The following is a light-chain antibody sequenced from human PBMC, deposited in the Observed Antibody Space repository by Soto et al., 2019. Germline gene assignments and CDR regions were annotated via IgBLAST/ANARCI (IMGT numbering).Light chain of an antibody. CDR3: QQYGSSPPYT. J-gene: IGKJ2*01. Sequence: EIVLTQSPGTLSLSPGERATLSCRASQSVSSSYLAWYQQKPGQSPRLLIYGASSRATGIPDRFSGSWSGTDFTLTISRLEPEDFAVYYCQQYGSSPPYTFGQGTKLESK. CDR2: GAS. V-gene: IGKV3-20*01. CDR1: QSVSSSY.